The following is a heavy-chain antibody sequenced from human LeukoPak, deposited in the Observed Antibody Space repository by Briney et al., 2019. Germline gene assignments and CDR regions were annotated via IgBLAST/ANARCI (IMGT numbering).Heavy chain of an antibody. J-gene: IGHJ4*02. V-gene: IGHV4-38-2*02. CDR2: IYHSGST. CDR3: ARESGDY. CDR1: GYSISSGYY. Sequence: PSETLSLTCTVSGYSISSGYYWGWIRQPPGKGLEWIGSIYHSGSTYYNPSLKSRVTISVDTSKNQFSLKLSSVTAADTAVYYCARESGDYWGQGTLVTVSS.